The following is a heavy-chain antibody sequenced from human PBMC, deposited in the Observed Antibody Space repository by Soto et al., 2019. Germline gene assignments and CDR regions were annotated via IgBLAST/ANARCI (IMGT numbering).Heavy chain of an antibody. CDR3: ARDIGMPPWFDP. J-gene: IGHJ5*02. Sequence: GASVKVSCKASGGTFSSYAIRWVRQAPGQGLEWMGGITPIFGTANYAQKFQGRVTITADESTSTAYMELSSLRSEDTAVYYCARDIGMPPWFDPWGQGTLVNVSS. CDR2: ITPIFGTA. V-gene: IGHV1-69*13. CDR1: GGTFSSYA. D-gene: IGHD1-26*01.